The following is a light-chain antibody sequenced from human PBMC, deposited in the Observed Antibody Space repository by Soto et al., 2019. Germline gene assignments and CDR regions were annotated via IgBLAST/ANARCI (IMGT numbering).Light chain of an antibody. CDR1: SSDVGGYNY. CDR3: SSYTSSSTRLYV. Sequence: QSALTQPASVSGSPGQSITISCTGTSSDVGGYNYVSWYQQHPGKAPKLMIYEVSNRHSGVSNRLSGSKSGNTASLTITGLQAEDEAAYYCSSYTSSSTRLYVFGTGTKLTVL. V-gene: IGLV2-14*01. J-gene: IGLJ1*01. CDR2: EVS.